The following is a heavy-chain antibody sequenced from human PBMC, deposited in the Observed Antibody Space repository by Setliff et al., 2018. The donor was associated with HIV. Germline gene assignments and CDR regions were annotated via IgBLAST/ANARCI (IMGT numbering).Heavy chain of an antibody. CDR2: IYYSGST. D-gene: IGHD6-19*01. J-gene: IGHJ5*02. V-gene: IGHV4-31*03. Sequence: PSETLSLTCTVSGGSIISGGYYWSWIRQHPGKGLEWIGYIYYSGSTYYNPSLKSRVTISIDTSKNQFSLKLRSVTAADTAVYYCARPHSGRGGGAWFDPWGQGTLVTVSS. CDR3: ARPHSGRGGGAWFDP. CDR1: GGSIISGGYY.